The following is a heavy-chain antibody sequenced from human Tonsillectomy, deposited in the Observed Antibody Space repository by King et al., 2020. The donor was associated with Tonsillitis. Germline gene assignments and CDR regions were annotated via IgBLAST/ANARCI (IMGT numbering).Heavy chain of an antibody. J-gene: IGHJ4*02. V-gene: IGHV3-20*04. CDR1: GFTFDDNG. CDR2: VNWSGRST. D-gene: IGHD6-19*01. Sequence: VQLVESGGGVVRPGGSLRLSCAASGFTFDDNGMSCVRQAPGKGLQWDSGVNWSGRSTGSADSVKGRFTIARDNAKNSLYLQMNSLRAEDTALYYCASGGSKQLLVPDYFDYWGQGTLVTVSS. CDR3: ASGGSKQLLVPDYFDY.